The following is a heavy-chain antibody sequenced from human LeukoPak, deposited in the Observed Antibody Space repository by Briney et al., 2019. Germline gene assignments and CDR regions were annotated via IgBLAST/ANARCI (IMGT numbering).Heavy chain of an antibody. Sequence: GGSLRLSCAASGFTFSSYSMNWVRQAPGKGLEWVSAIRGSGGGTEYADSVRGRFTISRDNSKNTVYLQMNSLRPEDTAVYYCAKPRGGYYFDYWGQGTLVTVSS. CDR1: GFTFSSYS. CDR2: IRGSGGGT. J-gene: IGHJ4*02. D-gene: IGHD3-3*01. V-gene: IGHV3-23*01. CDR3: AKPRGGYYFDY.